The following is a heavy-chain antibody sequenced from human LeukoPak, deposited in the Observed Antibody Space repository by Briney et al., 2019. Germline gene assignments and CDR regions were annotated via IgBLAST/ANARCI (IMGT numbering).Heavy chain of an antibody. CDR1: GFTFSSYS. J-gene: IGHJ4*02. D-gene: IGHD2-2*01. CDR2: ISSSSSYI. V-gene: IGHV3-21*01. CDR3: ARGGVVPDPGDY. Sequence: GGSLRLSCAASGFTFSSYSMNWVRQAPGKGLEWVSSISSSSSYIYYADSVKGRFTNSRDNAKNSLYLQMNSLRAEDTAVYYCARGGVVPDPGDYWGQGTLVTVSS.